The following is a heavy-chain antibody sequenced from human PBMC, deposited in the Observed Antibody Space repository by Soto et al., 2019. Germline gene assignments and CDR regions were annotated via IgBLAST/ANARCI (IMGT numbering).Heavy chain of an antibody. Sequence: GGSLRLSCAASGFTFSSYWMHWVRQAPGKGLVWVSRINSDGSSTSYADSVKGRFTISRDNAKNTLYLQMNSLRAEDTAVYYCARDPHVVLWFGELPNWFDPWGQGTLVTVSS. D-gene: IGHD3-10*01. V-gene: IGHV3-74*01. CDR1: GFTFSSYW. CDR3: ARDPHVVLWFGELPNWFDP. CDR2: INSDGSST. J-gene: IGHJ5*02.